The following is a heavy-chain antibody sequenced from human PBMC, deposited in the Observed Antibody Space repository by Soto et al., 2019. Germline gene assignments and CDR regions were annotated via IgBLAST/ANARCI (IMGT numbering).Heavy chain of an antibody. CDR2: ISSSSSYI. CDR1: GFTFSSYS. V-gene: IGHV3-21*01. Sequence: GGSLRLSCAASGFTFSSYSMNWVRQAPGKGLEWVSSISSSSSYIYYADSVKGRFTISRDNAKNSLYLQMNSLRAEDTAVYYCVSRGYSYGPFDYWGQGTLVTVSS. D-gene: IGHD5-18*01. J-gene: IGHJ4*02. CDR3: VSRGYSYGPFDY.